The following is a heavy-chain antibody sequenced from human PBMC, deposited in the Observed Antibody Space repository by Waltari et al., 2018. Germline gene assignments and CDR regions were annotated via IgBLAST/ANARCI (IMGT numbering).Heavy chain of an antibody. D-gene: IGHD3-22*01. CDR1: GGSFSGYY. J-gene: IGHJ6*02. Sequence: QVQLQQWGAGLLTPSETLSLPCAVYGGSFSGYYWSWIRQPPGKGLEWIGEINHSGSTNYNPSLKSRVTISVDTSKNQFSLKLSSVTAADTAVYYCARVSSGYYYYYGMDVWGQGTTVTVSS. CDR3: ARVSSGYYYYYGMDV. CDR2: INHSGST. V-gene: IGHV4-34*01.